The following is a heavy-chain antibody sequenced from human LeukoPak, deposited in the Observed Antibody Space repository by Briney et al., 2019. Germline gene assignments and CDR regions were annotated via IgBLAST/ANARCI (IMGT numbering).Heavy chain of an antibody. D-gene: IGHD6-13*01. J-gene: IGHJ5*02. CDR3: ARQHWYSSQYNWFDP. V-gene: IGHV4-30-2*01. CDR1: GDSISSGAYS. CDR2: IFHTGST. Sequence: PSQTLSLTCVVSGDSISSGAYSWSWIRQPPGKGLEWIGYIFHTGSTFYNPSLKSRLTISVDNSKNQFSLRLSSVTAADTAVYYCARQHWYSSQYNWFDPWGQGTLVTVSS.